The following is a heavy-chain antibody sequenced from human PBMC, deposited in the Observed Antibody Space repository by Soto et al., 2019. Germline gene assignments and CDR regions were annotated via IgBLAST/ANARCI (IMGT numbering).Heavy chain of an antibody. CDR2: ISYDGSNK. V-gene: IGHV3-30-3*01. CDR3: ARVLPRRGAAGPFDY. J-gene: IGHJ4*02. Sequence: QVQLVESGGGVVQPGRSLRLSCAASGFTFSSYAMHWVRQAPGKGLEWVAVISYDGSNKYYADSVKGRFTISRDNSXXTLYLQMNSLRAEDTAVYYCARVLPRRGAAGPFDYWGQGTLVTVSS. CDR1: GFTFSSYA. D-gene: IGHD1-26*01.